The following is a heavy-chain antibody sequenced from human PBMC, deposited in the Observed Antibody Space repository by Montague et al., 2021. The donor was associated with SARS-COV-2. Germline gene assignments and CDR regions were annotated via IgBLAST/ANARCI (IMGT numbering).Heavy chain of an antibody. Sequence: TLSLTCTVSGGSISNGGYYCSWIRQHPGKGLEWIGYMYDSGSTYYNPSLTSRVTMSLDTSKNQFSLKLSSVTAADTAVYYCERGDGVVVAAPYIWGQGTMVTVSS. D-gene: IGHD2-15*01. CDR2: MYDSGST. V-gene: IGHV4-31*03. CDR1: GGSISNGGYY. CDR3: ERGDGVVVAAPYI. J-gene: IGHJ3*02.